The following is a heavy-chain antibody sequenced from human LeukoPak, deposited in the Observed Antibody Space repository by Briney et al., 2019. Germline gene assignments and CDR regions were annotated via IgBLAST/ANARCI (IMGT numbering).Heavy chain of an antibody. Sequence: SQTLSLTCTVSGVSISSGGYYWIWIRQHPGKGLDWIGYIYYSGSTYYNPSLKSRVTISVDTSKNQFSLKLSSVTAADTDVYYCARSFIAEDTYDYWGQGTLVTVSS. V-gene: IGHV4-31*03. CDR1: GVSISSGGYY. D-gene: IGHD6-13*01. CDR2: IYYSGST. J-gene: IGHJ4*02. CDR3: ARSFIAEDTYDY.